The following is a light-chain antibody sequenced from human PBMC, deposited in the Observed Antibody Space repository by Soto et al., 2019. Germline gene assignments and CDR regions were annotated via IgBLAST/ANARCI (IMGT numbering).Light chain of an antibody. Sequence: IQLTQSPSSLSASVGDRVTITCRASQAISDSLVWYQQNPGQAPKLLIYAASTLQSGVPSRFSGSGSGTDFTLTISSLHPADFATYYCQQFKSYPYTFGEGTKLEI. CDR2: AAS. CDR1: QAISDS. J-gene: IGKJ2*01. V-gene: IGKV1-9*01. CDR3: QQFKSYPYT.